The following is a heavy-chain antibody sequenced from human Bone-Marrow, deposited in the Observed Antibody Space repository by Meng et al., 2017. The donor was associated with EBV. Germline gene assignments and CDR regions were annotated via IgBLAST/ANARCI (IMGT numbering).Heavy chain of an antibody. CDR1: GFTFSSYS. D-gene: IGHD2-15*01. V-gene: IGHV3-21*01. CDR3: ARLGYCSGGSCSAFDY. J-gene: IGHJ4*02. CDR2: ISSSSSYI. Sequence: EVQLVESGXXLVKPGGSLRLSCAXSGFTFSSYSMNWVRQAPGKGLEWVSSISSSSSYIYYADAVKGRFTISRDNAKNSLYLQMNSLRAEDTAVYYCARLGYCSGGSCSAFDYWGQGTLVTVSS.